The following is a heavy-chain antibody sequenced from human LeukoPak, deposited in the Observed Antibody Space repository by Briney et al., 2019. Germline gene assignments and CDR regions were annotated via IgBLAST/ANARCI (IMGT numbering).Heavy chain of an antibody. D-gene: IGHD1-26*01. Sequence: ASVKVSCKASGYTFTGYYMHWVRQAPGQGLEWMGWISAYNGNTNYAQKLQGRVTMTTDTSTSTAYMELRSLRSDDTAVYYCARVSKWELLVEGLDYWGQGTLVTVSS. CDR2: ISAYNGNT. J-gene: IGHJ4*02. CDR1: GYTFTGYY. CDR3: ARVSKWELLVEGLDY. V-gene: IGHV1-18*04.